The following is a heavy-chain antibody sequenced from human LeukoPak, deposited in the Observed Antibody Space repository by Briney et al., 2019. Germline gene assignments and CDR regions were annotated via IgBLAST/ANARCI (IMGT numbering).Heavy chain of an antibody. Sequence: ASVTVSCKASGGTFSSYAIRWVRQAPGQGLEWMGGIIPIFGTANYAQKSQGRVTITADESTSTAYMELSSLRSEDTAVYYCAREGGGYYYDSSGYFLPLFDYWGQGTLVTVSS. CDR3: AREGGGYYYDSSGYFLPLFDY. V-gene: IGHV1-69*13. D-gene: IGHD3-22*01. CDR1: GGTFSSYA. J-gene: IGHJ4*02. CDR2: IIPIFGTA.